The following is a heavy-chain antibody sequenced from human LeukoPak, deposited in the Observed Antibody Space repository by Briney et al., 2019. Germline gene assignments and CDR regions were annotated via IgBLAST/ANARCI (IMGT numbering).Heavy chain of an antibody. J-gene: IGHJ4*02. CDR1: GYTFTGYY. Sequence: ASVTVSCKASGYTFTGYYMHWVRQAPGQGLEGMGIVNPSGGSTSYAQKFQGRVTMTRDTSTSTVYMELSSLRSEDTAVYYCARGPYYDSSGYYARYWGQGTLVTVSS. CDR3: ARGPYYDSSGYYARY. CDR2: VNPSGGST. V-gene: IGHV1-46*01. D-gene: IGHD3-22*01.